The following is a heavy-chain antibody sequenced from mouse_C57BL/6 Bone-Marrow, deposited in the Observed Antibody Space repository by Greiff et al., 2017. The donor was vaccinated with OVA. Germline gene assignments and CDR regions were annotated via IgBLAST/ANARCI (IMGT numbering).Heavy chain of an antibody. CDR2: IYPGSGST. D-gene: IGHD3-2*02. V-gene: IGHV1-55*01. CDR1: GYTFTSYW. J-gene: IGHJ2*01. Sequence: VQLQQPGAELVKPGASVKMSCKASGYTFTSYWITWVKQRPGQGLEWIGDIYPGSGSTNYNEKFKSKNTLNVDTSTSKAYMQLSSLTSEDSAVYYCARRTAQATDYWGQGTTLTVSS. CDR3: ARRTAQATDY.